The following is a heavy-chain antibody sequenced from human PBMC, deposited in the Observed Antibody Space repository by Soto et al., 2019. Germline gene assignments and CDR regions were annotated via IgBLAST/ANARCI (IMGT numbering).Heavy chain of an antibody. CDR3: AKDLSLLVYRPSNWFDP. CDR2: ISGSGGST. CDR1: GFTFSSYA. V-gene: IGHV3-23*01. J-gene: IGHJ5*02. D-gene: IGHD2-2*02. Sequence: GGSLRLSCAASGFTFSSYAMSWVRQAPGKGLEWVSAISGSGGSTYYADSVKGRFTISRDNSKNTLYLQMNSLRAEDTAVYYCAKDLSLLVYRPSNWFDPWGQGTLVTVSS.